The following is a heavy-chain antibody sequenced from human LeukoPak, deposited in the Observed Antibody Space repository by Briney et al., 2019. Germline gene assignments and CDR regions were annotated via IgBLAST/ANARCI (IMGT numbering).Heavy chain of an antibody. CDR1: GGSISSYY. D-gene: IGHD2-8*01. Sequence: SETLSLTCTVPGGSISSYYWSWIRQPPGKGLEWIGYIYYSGSTNYNPSLKSRVTISVDTSKNQFSLKLSSVTAADTAVYYCARRLRSHWYFDLWGRGTLVTVSS. CDR2: IYYSGST. CDR3: ARRLRSHWYFDL. V-gene: IGHV4-59*01. J-gene: IGHJ2*01.